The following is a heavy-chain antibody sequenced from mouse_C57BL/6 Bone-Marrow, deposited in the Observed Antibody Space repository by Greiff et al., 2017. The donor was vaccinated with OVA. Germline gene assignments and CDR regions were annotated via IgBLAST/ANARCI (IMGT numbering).Heavy chain of an antibody. CDR3: TALYDYDGFAY. J-gene: IGHJ3*01. D-gene: IGHD2-4*01. CDR1: GFTFSNYW. V-gene: IGHV6-3*01. CDR2: IRLKSDNYAT. Sequence: EVKLLESGGGLVQPGGSMKLSCVASGFTFSNYWMNWVRQSPEKGLEWVAQIRLKSDNYATHYAESVKGRFTISRDDSKSSVYLQMNNLRAEDTGIYYCTALYDYDGFAYWGQGTLVTVSA.